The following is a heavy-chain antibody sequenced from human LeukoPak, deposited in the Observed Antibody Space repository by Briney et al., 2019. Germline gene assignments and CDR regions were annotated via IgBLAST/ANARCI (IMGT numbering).Heavy chain of an antibody. J-gene: IGHJ4*02. D-gene: IGHD3-22*01. CDR2: INHSGST. CDR3: ARRNTYYYDSRGYYVFDY. V-gene: IGHV4-34*01. Sequence: SETLSLTCAVYGGSFSGYYWSWIRQPPGKGLEWIGEINHSGSTNYNPSLKSRVTISVDTSKNQFSLKLSSVTAADTTVYYCARRNTYYYDSRGYYVFDYWGQGTLVTVSS. CDR1: GGSFSGYY.